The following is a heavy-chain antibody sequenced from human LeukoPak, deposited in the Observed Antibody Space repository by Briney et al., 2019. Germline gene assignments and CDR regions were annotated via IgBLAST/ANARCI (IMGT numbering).Heavy chain of an antibody. V-gene: IGHV3-23*01. CDR2: ISGSGGRT. CDR3: AKSPPLYDYYDSSGYSYYFDY. CDR1: GFTFSSYA. Sequence: GGSLRLSCAASGFTFSSYAMSWVRQAPGKGLEWVSAISGSGGRTYYADSVKGRFTISRDNSKNTLYLQMNSLRAEDTAVYYCAKSPPLYDYYDSSGYSYYFDYWGQGTLVTVSS. J-gene: IGHJ4*02. D-gene: IGHD3-22*01.